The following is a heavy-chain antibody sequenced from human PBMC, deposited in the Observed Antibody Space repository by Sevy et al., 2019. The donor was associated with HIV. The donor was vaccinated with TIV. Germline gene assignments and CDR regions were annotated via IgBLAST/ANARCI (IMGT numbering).Heavy chain of an antibody. D-gene: IGHD6-19*01. CDR2: IITIFGTA. Sequence: ASVKVSCKASGGTFSSYAISWVRQAPGQGLEWMGGIITIFGTANYAQRFQGRVTITADESTSTAYMELSSLRSEDTAVYYCARGEWSALAGKRINWFDPWGQGTLVTVSS. J-gene: IGHJ5*02. CDR1: GGTFSSYA. V-gene: IGHV1-69*13. CDR3: ARGEWSALAGKRINWFDP.